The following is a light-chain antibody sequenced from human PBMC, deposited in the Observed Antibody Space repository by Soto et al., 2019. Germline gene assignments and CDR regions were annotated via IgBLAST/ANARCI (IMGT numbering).Light chain of an antibody. Sequence: EIVMTQSPATLSVSPGERATLSCRATQSVRSNLAWYQQKPGQAPRLLIYGASTRATGIPARVSGSGSGTELTLTISSLQSEGVAVEYCQQYSGWYSFGQGTKLEIK. V-gene: IGKV3-15*01. J-gene: IGKJ2*01. CDR2: GAS. CDR1: QSVRSN. CDR3: QQYSGWYS.